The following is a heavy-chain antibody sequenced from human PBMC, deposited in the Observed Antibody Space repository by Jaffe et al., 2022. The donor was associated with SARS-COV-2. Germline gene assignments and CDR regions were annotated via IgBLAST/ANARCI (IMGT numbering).Heavy chain of an antibody. CDR2: IYYSGST. D-gene: IGHD2-2*01. V-gene: IGHV4-31*03. Sequence: QVQLQESGPGLVKPSQTLSLTCTVSGGSISSGGYYWSWIRQHPGKGLEWIGYIYYSGSTYYNPSLKSRVTISVDTSKNQFSLKLSSVTAADTAVYYCARAPPSSVPATVAWFDPWGQGTLVTVSS. CDR1: GGSISSGGYY. J-gene: IGHJ5*02. CDR3: ARAPPSSVPATVAWFDP.